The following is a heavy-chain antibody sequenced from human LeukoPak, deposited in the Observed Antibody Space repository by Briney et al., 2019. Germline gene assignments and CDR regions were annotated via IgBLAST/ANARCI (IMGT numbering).Heavy chain of an antibody. D-gene: IGHD2-2*01. Sequence: AASVKVSCKASGYTFTSYAMNWVRQAPGQRPEWMGWINAGNGNTKYSQKFQGRVTITRDTSASTAYMELSSLRPEDTAVYYCARVQSAYCSSSSCYGGYFDYWGQGTLVTVSS. CDR1: GYTFTSYA. CDR3: ARVQSAYCSSSSCYGGYFDY. J-gene: IGHJ4*02. V-gene: IGHV1-3*01. CDR2: INAGNGNT.